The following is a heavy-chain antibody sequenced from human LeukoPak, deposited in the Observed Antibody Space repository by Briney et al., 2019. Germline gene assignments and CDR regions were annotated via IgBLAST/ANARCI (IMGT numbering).Heavy chain of an antibody. CDR1: GFTFSSYS. D-gene: IGHD3-16*01. CDR2: ISSSSSYI. CDR3: ATSWGPDTSAFRWGRDGMDV. Sequence: GGSLRLSCAASGFTFSSYSMNWVRQAPGKGLEWVSSISSSSSYIYYADSVKGRFTISRDNAKNSLYLQMNSLRAEDTAVYYCATSWGPDTSAFRWGRDGMDVWGQGTTVIVS. J-gene: IGHJ6*02. V-gene: IGHV3-21*04.